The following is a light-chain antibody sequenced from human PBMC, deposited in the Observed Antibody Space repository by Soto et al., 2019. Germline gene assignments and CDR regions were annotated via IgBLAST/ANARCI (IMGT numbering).Light chain of an antibody. CDR2: AAS. Sequence: DIQMTQSPSSLSASVGDRVTITCRASQSISSYINWYQQKPGKAPKLLIYAASSLQSGVPSRFSGSGSGTDFTLTISSLQPEDFATYYCQQSYSTPITFGPGTKVDIK. CDR1: QSISSY. CDR3: QQSYSTPIT. J-gene: IGKJ3*01. V-gene: IGKV1-39*01.